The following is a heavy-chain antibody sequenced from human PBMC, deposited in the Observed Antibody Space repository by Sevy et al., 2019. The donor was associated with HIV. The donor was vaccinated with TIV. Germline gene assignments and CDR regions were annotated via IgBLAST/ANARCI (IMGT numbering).Heavy chain of an antibody. CDR1: GFTFSGSA. CDR3: TRLGFVGARSYLYGMDV. CDR2: IRSKANSYAT. D-gene: IGHD6-6*01. J-gene: IGHJ6*02. Sequence: GGSLRLSCAASGFTFSGSAMYWVRQASGKGLEWVGRIRSKANSYATAYAASVKGRFTISRDDSKNTAYLQMNSLKTEDTAVYYCTRLGFVGARSYLYGMDVWGQGTTVTVSS. V-gene: IGHV3-73*01.